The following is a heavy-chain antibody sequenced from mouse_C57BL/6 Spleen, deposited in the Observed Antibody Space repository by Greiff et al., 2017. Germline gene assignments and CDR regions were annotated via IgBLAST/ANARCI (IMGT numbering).Heavy chain of an antibody. Sequence: EVKLMESGPELVKPGASVKIPCKASGYTFTDYNMDWVKQSHGKSLEWIGDINPNNGGTIYNQKFKGKATLTVDKSSSTAYMELRSLTSEDTAVYYCARPHYYGRAMDYWGQGTSVTVSS. CDR1: GYTFTDYN. CDR2: INPNNGGT. CDR3: ARPHYYGRAMDY. J-gene: IGHJ4*01. V-gene: IGHV1-18*01. D-gene: IGHD1-1*01.